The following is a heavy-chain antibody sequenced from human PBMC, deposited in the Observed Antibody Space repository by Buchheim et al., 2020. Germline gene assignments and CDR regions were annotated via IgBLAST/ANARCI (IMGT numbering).Heavy chain of an antibody. J-gene: IGHJ4*02. D-gene: IGHD1-7*01. V-gene: IGHV5-51*01. CDR2: IYPGDSDT. CDR1: GYSFTSYW. Sequence: EVQLVQSGADVKKPGESLKISCKGSGYSFTSYWIAWVRQMPGKGLEWMGIIYPGDSDTKYSPSFQGQVTISVDKSISSAFLHWSGLKASDTALYYCARGQTGTTKMPFDYWGQGTL. CDR3: ARGQTGTTKMPFDY.